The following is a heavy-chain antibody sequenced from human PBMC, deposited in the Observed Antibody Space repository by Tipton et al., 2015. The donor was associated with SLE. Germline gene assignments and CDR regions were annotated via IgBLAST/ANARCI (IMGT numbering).Heavy chain of an antibody. CDR2: IYYSGST. D-gene: IGHD3-10*01. CDR1: GGSISSHY. V-gene: IGHV4-59*11. J-gene: IGHJ3*02. CDR3: AREDPGSAFDI. Sequence: TLSLTCTVSGGSISSHYWSWIRQPPGKGLEWIGYIYYSGSTYYNPSLKSRVTISVDTSKNQFSLKLSSVTAADTAVYYCAREDPGSAFDIWGQGTMVTVSS.